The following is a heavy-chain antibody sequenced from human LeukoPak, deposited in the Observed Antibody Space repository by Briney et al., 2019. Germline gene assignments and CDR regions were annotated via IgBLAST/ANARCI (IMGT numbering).Heavy chain of an antibody. V-gene: IGHV1-18*01. CDR2: ISGSNGNT. CDR1: GYTFTSYG. CDR3: ARDNSVGDYAWWFDP. J-gene: IGHJ5*02. D-gene: IGHD1-26*01. Sequence: ASVKVSCKASGYTFTSYGISWVRQAPGQGLEWMGWISGSNGNTNYAQKLQGRVTMTTDTSTGTAYMELRSLRSDDTAVYYCARDNSVGDYAWWFDPWGQGTLVTVSS.